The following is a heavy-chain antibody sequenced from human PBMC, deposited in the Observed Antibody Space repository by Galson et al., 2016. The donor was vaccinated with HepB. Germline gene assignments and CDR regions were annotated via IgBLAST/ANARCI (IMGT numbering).Heavy chain of an antibody. J-gene: IGHJ6*02. V-gene: IGHV3-21*01. Sequence: SLRLSCAASGFTFSIYSMNWVRQAPRKGLEWVSSISSSSTYIYYADSVNGRFTISRDNAKKSLFLQMNSLRAEDTAVYYCARDGRELVSHDYYSYMDVWGQRTTVTVSS. CDR2: ISSSSTYI. CDR3: ARDGRELVSHDYYSYMDV. D-gene: IGHD1-7*01. CDR1: GFTFSIYS.